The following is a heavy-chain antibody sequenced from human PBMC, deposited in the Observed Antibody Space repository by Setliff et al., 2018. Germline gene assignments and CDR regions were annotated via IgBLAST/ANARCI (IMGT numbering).Heavy chain of an antibody. CDR3: ARGDVYSGSYYHFDY. V-gene: IGHV1-3*01. Sequence: ASVKVSCKASGDTSTTYAIHWVRQAPGQGLEWIGWINAGNGNIRYSQNFQGRVTITRDTSASTAYMELSSLTSEDTAIYYCARGDVYSGSYYHFDYWGQGTLVTVSS. J-gene: IGHJ4*02. CDR2: INAGNGNI. D-gene: IGHD1-26*01. CDR1: GDTSTTYA.